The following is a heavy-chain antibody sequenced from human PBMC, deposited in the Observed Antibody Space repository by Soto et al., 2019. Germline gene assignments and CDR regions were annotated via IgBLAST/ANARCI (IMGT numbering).Heavy chain of an antibody. J-gene: IGHJ6*03. CDR2: TYYRSRWYN. CDR1: GDSVSSNSAA. V-gene: IGHV6-1*01. CDR3: AGTTSHQWYYMDV. D-gene: IGHD1-7*01. Sequence: SQTLSLTCAISGDSVSSNSAAWNWIRLSPSRGLEWLARTYYRSRWYNDYAVSVRSRITVNPDTSKNQFSLQLTSVTPEDTAVYYCAGTTSHQWYYMDVWGQGTTVTVSS.